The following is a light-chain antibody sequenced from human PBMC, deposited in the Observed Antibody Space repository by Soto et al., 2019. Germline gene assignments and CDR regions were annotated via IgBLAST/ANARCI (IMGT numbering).Light chain of an antibody. CDR2: DAS. V-gene: IGKV1-5*01. Sequence: GDRVTITCRASQSISGWLAWYQQKPGKAPKLLIYDASSLESGVPSRFSGSGSGTEFTLTISSLQPDDFATYYCQQYNSYSQTFGQGTKVDIK. J-gene: IGKJ1*01. CDR3: QQYNSYSQT. CDR1: QSISGW.